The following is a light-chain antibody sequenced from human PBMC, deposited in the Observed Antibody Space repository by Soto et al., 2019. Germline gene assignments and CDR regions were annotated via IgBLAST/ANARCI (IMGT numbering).Light chain of an antibody. CDR1: QSVSRW. J-gene: IGKJ1*01. V-gene: IGKV1-5*03. Sequence: DIQMTQSPSTLSASVGDRVTITCRASQSVSRWLAWYQQKPGKAPRLLIYKAYTLESGVQSRFSGSGSGTEFTLAISSLQPDDSATYYCQQYNDNWTFGQGTKVEIK. CDR3: QQYNDNWT. CDR2: KAY.